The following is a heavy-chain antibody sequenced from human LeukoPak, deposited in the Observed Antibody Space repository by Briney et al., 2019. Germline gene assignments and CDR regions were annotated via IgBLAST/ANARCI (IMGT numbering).Heavy chain of an antibody. CDR2: IIPIFGTA. D-gene: IGHD3-22*01. V-gene: IGHV1-69*05. CDR3: ARGLNYGGSGYYFDS. Sequence: ASVKVSCKASGGTFSSYAISWVRQAPGQGLEWMGGIIPIFGTANYAQKFQGRVTITTDESTSTAYMELSSLRSEDTAVYYCARGLNYGGSGYYFDSWGPGTLVTVSS. CDR1: GGTFSSYA. J-gene: IGHJ4*02.